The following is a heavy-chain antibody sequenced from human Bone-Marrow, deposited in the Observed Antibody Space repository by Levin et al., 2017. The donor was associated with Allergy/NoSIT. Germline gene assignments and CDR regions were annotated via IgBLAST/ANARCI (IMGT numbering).Heavy chain of an antibody. CDR1: GGSLNSYA. V-gene: IGHV1-69*06. D-gene: IGHD2-8*01. CDR2: IIPLSGTT. J-gene: IGHJ4*01. CDR3: GRLRFNDYWEY. Sequence: SVKVSCKPSGGSLNSYAVGWVRQAPGHGLEWMGGIIPLSGTTTYAQQFQGRLTITADKSTATTYLDLASLTSEDTALYYCGRLRFNDYWEYWGHGTLVTVSS.